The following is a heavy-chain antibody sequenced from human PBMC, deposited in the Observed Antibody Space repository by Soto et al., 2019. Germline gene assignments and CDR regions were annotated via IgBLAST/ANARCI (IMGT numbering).Heavy chain of an antibody. J-gene: IGHJ4*02. CDR3: ARGSYISSWYSLDY. CDR1: GGTFNNYA. Sequence: GASVKVSCKASGGTFNNYAISWVRQAPGQGLEWMGGIIPLFGTTNYAQKFQGRVTMTTDTSTSTASMELRSLRSDDTAVYYCARGSYISSWYSLDYWGQGTLVTVSS. CDR2: IIPLFGTT. V-gene: IGHV1-69*05. D-gene: IGHD6-13*01.